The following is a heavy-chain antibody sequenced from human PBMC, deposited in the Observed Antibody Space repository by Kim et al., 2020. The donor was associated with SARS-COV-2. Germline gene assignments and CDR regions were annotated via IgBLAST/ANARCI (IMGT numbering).Heavy chain of an antibody. V-gene: IGHV1-2*02. Sequence: ASVKVSCKASGYPFSSFDIHWVRQAPGQGLEWMGWINPNSGTTKYAQTSQGRVTMTRDTSINTAYMELSRLKSEDTAVYFCARGSDYHGLDVWGRGTTITVSS. J-gene: IGHJ6*02. CDR1: GYPFSSFD. CDR3: ARGSDYHGLDV. CDR2: INPNSGTT.